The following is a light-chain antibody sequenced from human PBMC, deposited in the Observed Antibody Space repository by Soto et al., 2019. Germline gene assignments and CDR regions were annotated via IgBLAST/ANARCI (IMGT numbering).Light chain of an antibody. CDR2: DAS. CDR1: QSISSW. Sequence: DIQMTQSPSPLSASVGDRVTITCRASQSISSWLAWYQQKPGKAPKLLIYDASSLESGVPSRFSGSGSGTEFTLTISRLQPDDLATYYGQQYNSYSYTFGQGTKLESK. CDR3: QQYNSYSYT. J-gene: IGKJ2*01. V-gene: IGKV1-5*01.